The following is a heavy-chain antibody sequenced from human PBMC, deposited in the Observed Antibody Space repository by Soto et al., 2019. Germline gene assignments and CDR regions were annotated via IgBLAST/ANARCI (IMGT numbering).Heavy chain of an antibody. D-gene: IGHD6-6*01. CDR2: INHRGST. Sequence: SETLSPTCAVYGGYFSDYSWSWMRQPPGKGLEWMGEINHRGSTNYTPSRKRRVTISVDTSKYQFSRELSSVTGADTAVYYCARGRRYSSWSGGYYYGMDVWGQGTTVTVYS. J-gene: IGHJ6*02. CDR1: GGYFSDYS. V-gene: IGHV4-34*01. CDR3: ARGRRYSSWSGGYYYGMDV.